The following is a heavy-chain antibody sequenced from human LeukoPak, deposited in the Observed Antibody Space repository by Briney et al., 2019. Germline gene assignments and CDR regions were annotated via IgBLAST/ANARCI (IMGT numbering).Heavy chain of an antibody. CDR2: IYYSGST. CDR3: ARQNGIAAAGPFDY. D-gene: IGHD6-13*01. CDR1: GVSISSSNSY. V-gene: IGHV4-39*01. J-gene: IGHJ4*02. Sequence: SESQSLTCTVSGVSISSSNSYWGWIRQPPGKGLEWIGSIYYSGSTYYNPSLKSRVTISVDTSKNQFSLKLSSVTAADTAVYYCARQNGIAAAGPFDYWGQGTLVTVFS.